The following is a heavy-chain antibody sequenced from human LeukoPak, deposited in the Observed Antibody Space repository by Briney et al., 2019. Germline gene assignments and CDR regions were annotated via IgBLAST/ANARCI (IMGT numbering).Heavy chain of an antibody. CDR3: ARNLWFGESSDAFDM. CDR2: INPKSGGT. CDR1: GYSFTGHY. V-gene: IGHV1-2*02. J-gene: IGHJ3*02. Sequence: ASVKVSCKASGYSFTGHYMHWVRQAPGQGLEWMGWINPKSGGTNYAQKFQGRVTMTRDTSISTAYLDMSSLRSDDTAVYYCARNLWFGESSDAFDMWGQGTMVTVSS. D-gene: IGHD3-10*01.